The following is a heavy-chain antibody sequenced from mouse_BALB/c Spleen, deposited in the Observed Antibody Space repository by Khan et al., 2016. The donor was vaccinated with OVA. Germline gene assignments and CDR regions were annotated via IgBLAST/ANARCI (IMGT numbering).Heavy chain of an antibody. Sequence: EVQLQESGPGLVKPSQSLSLTCTVTGYSIASDYAWNWIRQFPGNKLEWMGFISYSGNTNYNPSLESRISITRDTSKNQFFLQLNSVTSEDTATYYCARVYGGDFDYWGQGTTLTGSS. CDR2: ISYSGNT. CDR3: ARVYGGDFDY. V-gene: IGHV3-2*02. D-gene: IGHD1-1*01. J-gene: IGHJ2*01. CDR1: GYSIASDYA.